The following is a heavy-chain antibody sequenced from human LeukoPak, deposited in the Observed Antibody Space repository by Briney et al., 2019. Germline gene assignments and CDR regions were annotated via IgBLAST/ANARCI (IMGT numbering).Heavy chain of an antibody. V-gene: IGHV3-11*01. D-gene: IGHD2-2*01. CDR2: ISSSGSTI. Sequence: GSLRLSCAASGFTFSDYYMSWIRQAPGKGLEWVSYISSSGSTIYYADSVKGRFTISRDNAKNSLYLQMNSLRAEDTAVHYCARDSGGDIVVVQVKNWFDPWGQGTLVTVSS. CDR1: GFTFSDYY. CDR3: ARDSGGDIVVVQVKNWFDP. J-gene: IGHJ5*02.